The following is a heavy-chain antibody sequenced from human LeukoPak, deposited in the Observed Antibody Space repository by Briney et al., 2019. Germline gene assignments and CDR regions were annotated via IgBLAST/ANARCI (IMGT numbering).Heavy chain of an antibody. V-gene: IGHV3-23*01. CDR1: GFTFSSYA. D-gene: IGHD6-19*01. Sequence: KSGGSLRLSCAASGFTFSSYAMTWVRQAPGKGLQWVSAVSGSGAHTYYADSVKGRFTISRDNSRDTLYLQMNSLRAEDTAVYYCARDLLEQWLVLLNGWFDPWGQGTLVTVSS. CDR3: ARDLLEQWLVLLNGWFDP. J-gene: IGHJ5*02. CDR2: VSGSGAHT.